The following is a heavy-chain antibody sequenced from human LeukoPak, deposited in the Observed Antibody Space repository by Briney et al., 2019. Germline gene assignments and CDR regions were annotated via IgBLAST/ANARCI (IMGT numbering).Heavy chain of an antibody. D-gene: IGHD3-10*01. CDR3: ARGNERTLLYYYGSGRYCDP. CDR2: INPNSGGT. CDR1: GYTFTGHY. Sequence: PQASVKVSCKASGYTFTGHYMHWVRQAPGQGLEWIGWINPNSGGTNYAQKVQGRVTMTRDTSISTAYMALSRLRSDDTAVYHCARGNERTLLYYYGSGRYCDPWGQGTLVTVSP. V-gene: IGHV1-2*02. J-gene: IGHJ5*02.